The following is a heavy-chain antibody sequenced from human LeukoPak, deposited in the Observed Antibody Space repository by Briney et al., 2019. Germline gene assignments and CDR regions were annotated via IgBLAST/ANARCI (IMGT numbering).Heavy chain of an antibody. J-gene: IGHJ4*02. CDR1: GFSLSASEVG. CDR3: AHRYGGYFDY. Sequence: SGPTLVKPTQILTLTCTFSGFSLSASEVGVGWIRQPPGEALEWLALIYGSDENHCTPSLKSRLTITKDTSKNQVVLTMTNMDPVDTATYYCAHRYGGYFDYWGQGTLVTVSS. D-gene: IGHD3-16*01. V-gene: IGHV2-5*01. CDR2: IYGSDEN.